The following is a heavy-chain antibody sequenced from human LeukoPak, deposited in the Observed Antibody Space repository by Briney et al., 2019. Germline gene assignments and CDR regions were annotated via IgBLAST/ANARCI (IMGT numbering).Heavy chain of an antibody. Sequence: SETLSLTCTVSGGSISSSSYYWGWIRQPPGKGLEWIGSLRYSGSIYYTPSLKSRVTMSVDTSKNQFSLKLTSVTAADTAVYYCATNTRSDYGGNFDYWGQGTLVTVSS. D-gene: IGHD4-23*01. J-gene: IGHJ4*02. CDR2: LRYSGSI. V-gene: IGHV4-39*01. CDR1: GGSISSSSYY. CDR3: ATNTRSDYGGNFDY.